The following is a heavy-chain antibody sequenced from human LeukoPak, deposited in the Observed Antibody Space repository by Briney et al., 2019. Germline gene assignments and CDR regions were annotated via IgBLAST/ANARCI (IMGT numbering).Heavy chain of an antibody. D-gene: IGHD6-13*01. V-gene: IGHV4-39*01. CDR1: GGSISSSSYY. J-gene: IGHJ6*03. Sequence: SETLSLTCTVSGGSISSSSYYWGWIRQPPGKGLEWIGSIYYSGSTYYNPSLKSRVTISVDTSKNQFSLKLSSVTAADTAVYYCARTSSQQLGPTYYYMDVWGKGTTVTVSS. CDR3: ARTSSQQLGPTYYYMDV. CDR2: IYYSGST.